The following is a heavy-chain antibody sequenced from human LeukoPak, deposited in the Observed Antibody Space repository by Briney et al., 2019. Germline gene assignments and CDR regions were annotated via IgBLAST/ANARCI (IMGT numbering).Heavy chain of an antibody. CDR3: ARAPSDSSGYHDY. J-gene: IGHJ4*02. CDR1: GGSISSGGYY. V-gene: IGHV4-30-2*01. D-gene: IGHD3-22*01. Sequence: SQTLSLTCTVSGGSISSGGYYWSWIRQPPGKGLEWIGYIYHSGSTYYNPSLKSRVTISVDRSKNRFSLKLSSVTAADTAVYYCARAPSDSSGYHDYWGQGTLVTVSS. CDR2: IYHSGST.